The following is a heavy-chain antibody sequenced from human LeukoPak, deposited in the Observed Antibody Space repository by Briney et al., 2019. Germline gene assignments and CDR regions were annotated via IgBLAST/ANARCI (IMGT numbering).Heavy chain of an antibody. V-gene: IGHV4-59*01. Sequence: PSETLSLTCTVSGGSISSYYWSWIRQPPGKGLEWIGYIYRSGSSNHNPSLKSRVTISVDTSKNQISLKLSSVTAADTAVYYCARFVEYSSSSSWNWFDPWGQGTLVTVSS. CDR3: ARFVEYSSSSSWNWFDP. CDR2: IYRSGSS. J-gene: IGHJ5*02. D-gene: IGHD6-6*01. CDR1: GGSISSYY.